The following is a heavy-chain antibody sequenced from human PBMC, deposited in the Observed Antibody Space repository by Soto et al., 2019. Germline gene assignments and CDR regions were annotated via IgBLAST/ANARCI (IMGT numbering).Heavy chain of an antibody. D-gene: IGHD2-21*02. CDR1: GFSLSTSGVG. Sequence: QITLKESGPTLVKPTQTLTLTCTFSGFSLSTSGVGVGWIRQPPGKALEWLALIYWDDDKRYSPSLKNRLTITKDTYNDQVVLTMTNMDTVDKATYFCAHSRGGGNSAWFDPWGQGTLVTVSS. CDR3: AHSRGGGNSAWFDP. V-gene: IGHV2-5*02. CDR2: IYWDDDK. J-gene: IGHJ5*02.